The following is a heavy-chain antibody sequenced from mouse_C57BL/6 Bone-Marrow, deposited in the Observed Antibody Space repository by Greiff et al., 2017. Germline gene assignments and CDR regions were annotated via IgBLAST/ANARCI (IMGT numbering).Heavy chain of an antibody. J-gene: IGHJ1*03. V-gene: IGHV1-47*01. D-gene: IGHD2-3*01. CDR1: GYTFTTYP. Sequence: VKLQESGAELVKPGASVKMSCKASGYTFTTYPIEWMKQNHGKSLEWIGNFHPYNDDTKYNEKFKGKATLTVEKSSSTVYLELSRLTSDASAVYYCAIIYDGYYWYFDVWGTGTTVTVSS. CDR3: AIIYDGYYWYFDV. CDR2: FHPYNDDT.